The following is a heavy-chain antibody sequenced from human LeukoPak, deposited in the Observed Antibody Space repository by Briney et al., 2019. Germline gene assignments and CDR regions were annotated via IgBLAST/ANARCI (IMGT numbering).Heavy chain of an antibody. J-gene: IGHJ6*03. D-gene: IGHD2-2*01. V-gene: IGHV1-18*01. CDR1: GYTFTSYG. CDR3: ARAVYCSSTSCYYSYYYYKDV. CDR2: ISAYNGNT. Sequence: ASVKVSCKASGYTFTSYGISWVRQAPGQGLEWMGWISAYNGNTNYAQKLQGRVTMTTDTSTSTAYMELRSLRSDDTAVYYCARAVYCSSTSCYYSYYYYKDVWGKGTTVTVSS.